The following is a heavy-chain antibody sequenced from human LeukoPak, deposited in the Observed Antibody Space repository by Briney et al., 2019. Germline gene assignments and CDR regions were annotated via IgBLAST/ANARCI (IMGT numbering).Heavy chain of an antibody. CDR3: ARQVYYDSSGYPNYFDY. J-gene: IGHJ4*02. CDR2: IYPGDSDT. CDR1: GYSFTSYW. V-gene: IGHV5-51*01. D-gene: IGHD3-22*01. Sequence: GESLKISCKGSGYSFTSYWIGWVRQMPGKGLEWMGIIYPGDSDTRYSPSLQGQVTISADKSISTAYLQWSSPKASDTAMYYCARQVYYDSSGYPNYFDYWGQGTLVTVSS.